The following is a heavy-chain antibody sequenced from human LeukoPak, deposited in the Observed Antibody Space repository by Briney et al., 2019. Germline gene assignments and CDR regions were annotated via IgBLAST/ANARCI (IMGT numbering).Heavy chain of an antibody. CDR2: IYYSGST. CDR1: GGSISSYY. D-gene: IGHD3-3*01. Sequence: SETLSLTCTVSGGSISSYYWSWIGQPPGKGLEWMGYIYYSGSTNYNPSLKSRVTISVDTSKNQFSLKLSSVTAADTAVYYCARVGTYYDFWSGIREYYFDYWGQGTLVTVSS. CDR3: ARVGTYYDFWSGIREYYFDY. V-gene: IGHV4-59*01. J-gene: IGHJ4*02.